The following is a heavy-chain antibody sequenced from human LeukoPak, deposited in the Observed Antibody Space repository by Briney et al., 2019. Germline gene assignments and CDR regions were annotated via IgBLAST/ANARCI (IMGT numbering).Heavy chain of an antibody. D-gene: IGHD3-22*01. CDR1: GGSISSGGYY. CDR2: IYYSGST. Sequence: SQTLSLTCTVSGGSISSGGYYWSWIRQHPGKGLEWIGYIYYSGSTYYNPSLKSRVTISVDTSKNQFSPKLSSVTAADTAVYYCARSAYYYDSSGYSHNDYWGQGTLVTVSS. CDR3: ARSAYYYDSSGYSHNDY. V-gene: IGHV4-31*03. J-gene: IGHJ4*02.